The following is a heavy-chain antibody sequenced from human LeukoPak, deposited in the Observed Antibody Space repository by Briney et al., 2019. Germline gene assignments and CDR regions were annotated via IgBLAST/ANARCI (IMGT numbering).Heavy chain of an antibody. J-gene: IGHJ4*02. CDR2: INPNSGER. V-gene: IGHV1-2*02. D-gene: IGHD3-16*01. Sequence: EASVKVSCKTSGYTFTDYYIHWVRQAPGQGLEWMGWINPNSGERNSAQKFQGRVTMTGDSSISTAYMELSSLRSEDTAVYYCATRGRGLFDYWGQGTLVTVSS. CDR3: ATRGRGLFDY. CDR1: GYTFTDYY.